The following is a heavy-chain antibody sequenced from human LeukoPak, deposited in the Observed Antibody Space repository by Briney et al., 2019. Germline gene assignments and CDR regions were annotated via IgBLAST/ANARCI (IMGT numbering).Heavy chain of an antibody. V-gene: IGHV1-8*03. Sequence: ASVNVSCKASVYTVTKYDINGVRPATGQGGAGMGWMNPNSGNTSYAQNFQGRVTITRKTPISTAYTEMSSLRSEDTAVYYCARSQLPGVDTFDYWGQGTLVTVSS. CDR1: VYTVTKYD. CDR2: MNPNSGNT. J-gene: IGHJ4*02. CDR3: ARSQLPGVDTFDY. D-gene: IGHD5-18*01.